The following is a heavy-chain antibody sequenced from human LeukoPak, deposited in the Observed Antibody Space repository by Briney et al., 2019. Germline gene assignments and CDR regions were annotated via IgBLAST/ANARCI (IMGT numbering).Heavy chain of an antibody. D-gene: IGHD2-15*01. V-gene: IGHV3-66*01. CDR2: IYADGST. CDR3: ANRSVPGGPGY. J-gene: IGHJ4*02. Sequence: PGGSLRLSCAASGFILSDNDIKWVRQAPGQGLEWVSIIYADGSTNYTDSVKGRFSISRDNSEKTVYIQMNSLRGEDTAVYFCANRSVPGGPGYWGQGTLVTVSS. CDR1: GFILSDND.